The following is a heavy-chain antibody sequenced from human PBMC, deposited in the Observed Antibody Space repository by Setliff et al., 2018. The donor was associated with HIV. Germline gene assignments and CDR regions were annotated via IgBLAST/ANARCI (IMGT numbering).Heavy chain of an antibody. V-gene: IGHV3-74*01. Sequence: GGSLRLSCAASGFTFDRFWMHWVRQAPGKGLVWVSRVNRDGSSTTYADSVEGRFTISRDNAKNTLYLQMNSLRAEDTAVYYCAKGDARGGYHYFAYWGQGTLVTVSS. J-gene: IGHJ4*02. CDR3: AKGDARGGYHYFAY. CDR1: GFTFDRFW. CDR2: VNRDGSST. D-gene: IGHD2-15*01.